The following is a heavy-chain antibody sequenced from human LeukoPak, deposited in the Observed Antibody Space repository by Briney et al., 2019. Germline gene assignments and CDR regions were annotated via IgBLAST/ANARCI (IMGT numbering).Heavy chain of an antibody. J-gene: IGHJ3*02. CDR2: ISGSGGST. Sequence: PGGSLRPSCAASGFTFSTYAMSWVRQAPGKGLGWVSAISGSGGSTYYADSVKGRFTISRDNSKNTLYLQMHSLSPADTAVYYCANQGNIAGATDYDAFDIWGQGTMVTVSS. CDR1: GFTFSTYA. V-gene: IGHV3-23*01. D-gene: IGHD1-26*01. CDR3: ANQGNIAGATDYDAFDI.